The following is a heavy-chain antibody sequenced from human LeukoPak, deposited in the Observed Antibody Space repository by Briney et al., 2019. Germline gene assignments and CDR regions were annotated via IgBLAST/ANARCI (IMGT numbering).Heavy chain of an antibody. D-gene: IGHD6-6*01. CDR3: ARLIGDRTIYDY. J-gene: IGHJ4*02. V-gene: IGHV3-7*01. CDR2: INQGGSET. CDR1: GFTFRTYW. Sequence: GGSLRLSCAASGFTFRTYWMSWVREAPGKGLEWVASINQGGSETYYVESVKGRFTISRDNAMNSFFLQMNSLRAEDTAVYYCARLIGDRTIYDYWGQGTLVTVSS.